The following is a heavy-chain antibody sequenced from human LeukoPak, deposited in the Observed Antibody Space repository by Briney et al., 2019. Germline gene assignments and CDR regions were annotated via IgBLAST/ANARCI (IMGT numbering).Heavy chain of an antibody. CDR2: IYHSGST. J-gene: IGHJ4*02. CDR3: ARGDTMIVVVPFDY. CDR1: GGSISSYY. Sequence: PSETLSLTCTVSGGSISSYYWSWIRQPPGKGLEWIGYIYHSGSTNYNPSLKSRVTISVDTSKNQFSLKLSSVTAADTAVYYCARGDTMIVVVPFDYWGQGTLVTVSS. D-gene: IGHD3-22*01. V-gene: IGHV4-59*01.